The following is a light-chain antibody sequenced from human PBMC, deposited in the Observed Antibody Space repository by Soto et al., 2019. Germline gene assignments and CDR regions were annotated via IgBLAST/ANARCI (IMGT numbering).Light chain of an antibody. CDR3: QQSYRNPIT. V-gene: IGKV1-39*01. J-gene: IGKJ5*01. Sequence: DIQMTQSASSLSASVGDGVTITCRASQSVSNYLNWYQQKPGKAPNLLIPAASSLQSGVPPRFSGSGSGTDFTLTISSLQPEDFATYFCQQSYRNPITFGQGTRLEIK. CDR1: QSVSNY. CDR2: AAS.